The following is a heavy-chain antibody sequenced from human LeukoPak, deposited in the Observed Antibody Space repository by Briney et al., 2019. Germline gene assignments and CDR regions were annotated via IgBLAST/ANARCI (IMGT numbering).Heavy chain of an antibody. D-gene: IGHD3-3*01. CDR2: MSGSGGST. V-gene: IGHV3-23*01. J-gene: IGHJ4*02. CDR1: GFTFNSYA. CDR3: ARGGDFWSGYFRLIDY. Sequence: PGGSLRLSCAASGFTFNSYAMGWVCQAPGKGLEWVSAMSGSGGSTYYADSVKGRFTISRDNSKNTLYLQMNSLRAEDMAVYYCARGGDFWSGYFRLIDYWGQGTLVTVSS.